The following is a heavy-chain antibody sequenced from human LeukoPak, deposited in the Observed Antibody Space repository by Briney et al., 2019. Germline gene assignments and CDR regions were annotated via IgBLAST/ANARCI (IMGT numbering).Heavy chain of an antibody. CDR3: APVYDILTGYPYFQH. D-gene: IGHD3-9*01. CDR2: IYWDDDK. CDR1: GFSLSTSGVG. J-gene: IGHJ1*01. V-gene: IGHV2-5*02. Sequence: SGPTLVKPTQTLTLTCTFSGFSLSTSGVGVGWIRQPPGKALEWLALIYWDDDKRYSPSLKSRLTITKDTSKNQVVLTMTNMDPVDTAIYYCAPVYDILTGYPYFQHWGQGTLVTVSS.